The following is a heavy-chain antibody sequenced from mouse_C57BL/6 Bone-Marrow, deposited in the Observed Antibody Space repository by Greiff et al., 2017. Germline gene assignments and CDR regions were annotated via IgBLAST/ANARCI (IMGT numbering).Heavy chain of an antibody. V-gene: IGHV5-4*03. D-gene: IGHD1-1*01. CDR1: GFTFSSYA. J-gene: IGHJ3*01. Sequence: EVKLMESGGGLVKPGGSLKLSCAASGFTFSSYAMSWVRQTPEKRLEWVATISDGGGYTYYPDNVKGRFTISRDNAKNNLYLQMSHLKSEDTAMYYCARVSSYYGSSFAYWGQGTLVTVSA. CDR2: ISDGGGYT. CDR3: ARVSSYYGSSFAY.